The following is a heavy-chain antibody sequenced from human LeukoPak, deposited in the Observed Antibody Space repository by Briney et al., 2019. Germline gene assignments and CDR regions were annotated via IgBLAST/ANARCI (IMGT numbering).Heavy chain of an antibody. V-gene: IGHV3-7*03. CDR3: ARDRSYCIGADCYWGRLDY. J-gene: IGHJ4*02. Sequence: LSCAASGFTFSNAWMSWVRQAPGKGLEWVANIKEDGSKKYYVDSVKGRFTISRDNAKDSVYLQMNSLRAEDTAVYYCARDRSYCIGADCYWGRLDYWGQGSLVTVSS. CDR1: GFTFSNAW. D-gene: IGHD2-15*01. CDR2: IKEDGSKK.